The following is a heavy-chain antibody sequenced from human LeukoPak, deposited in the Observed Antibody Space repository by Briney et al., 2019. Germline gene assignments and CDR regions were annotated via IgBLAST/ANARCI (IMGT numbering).Heavy chain of an antibody. CDR3: ARAVYGSGSYYIDY. J-gene: IGHJ4*02. V-gene: IGHV1-2*02. D-gene: IGHD3-10*01. CDR2: INPNSGGT. Sequence: ASVKVSCKTSGYTFTDYYMHWVRQAPGQGLEWMGWINPNSGGTNYAQKFQGRVTMTRDTSISTGYMELSTRRSDDTAVYYCARAVYGSGSYYIDYWGQGTLVTVSS. CDR1: GYTFTDYY.